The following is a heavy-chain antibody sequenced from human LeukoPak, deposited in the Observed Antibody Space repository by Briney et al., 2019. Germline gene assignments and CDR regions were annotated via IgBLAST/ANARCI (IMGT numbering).Heavy chain of an antibody. D-gene: IGHD7-27*01. CDR2: IRHDSSDI. Sequence: GGSLRLSCAASGFTFSTYSMNWVRQAPGKGLEWISFIRHDSSDIYYADSVKGRFTISRDISKNTLYLQMNSLRAEDTAVYYCAKVGRLTDFDYWGQGTLVTVSS. CDR1: GFTFSTYS. CDR3: AKVGRLTDFDY. J-gene: IGHJ4*02. V-gene: IGHV3-21*04.